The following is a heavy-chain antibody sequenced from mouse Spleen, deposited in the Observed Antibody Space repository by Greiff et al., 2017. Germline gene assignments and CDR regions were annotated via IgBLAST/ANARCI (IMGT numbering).Heavy chain of an antibody. CDR2: IHPNSGST. CDR3: AREVRSAWFAY. D-gene: IGHD2-14*01. J-gene: IGHJ3*01. CDR1: GYTFTSYW. V-gene: IGHV1-64*01. Sequence: VQLQQPGAELVKPGASVKLSCKASGYTFTSYWMHWVKQRPGQGLEWIGMIHPNSGSTNYNEKFKSKATLTVDKSSSTAYMQLSSLTSEDSAVYYCAREVRSAWFAYWGQGTLVTVSA.